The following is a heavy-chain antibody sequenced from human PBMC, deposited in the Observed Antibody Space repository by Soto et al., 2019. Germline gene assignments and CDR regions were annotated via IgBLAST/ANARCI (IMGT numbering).Heavy chain of an antibody. CDR1: GFTLSSYW. J-gene: IGHJ4*02. CDR2: ISSDGSST. D-gene: IGHD2-21*01. CDR3: TADLPTPIPQVDH. V-gene: IGHV3-74*01. Sequence: PGGSLRLSRAASGFTLSSYWMHWARQAPGKGLVWVSRISSDGSSTNYADSVKGRFTISRDNAKNTLHLQMNSLKTEDTAVYYCTADLPTPIPQVDHRGQGTLVTVSS.